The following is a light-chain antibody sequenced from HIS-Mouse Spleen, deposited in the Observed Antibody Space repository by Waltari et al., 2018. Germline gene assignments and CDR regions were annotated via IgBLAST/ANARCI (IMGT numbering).Light chain of an antibody. CDR3: QVWDSSSDHVV. Sequence: SYVLTQPPSVSVAPGKTARITCGGNHIGSKSGPWYQQKPGQAPVLVVYDDSDRPSGIPERFSGSNSGNTATLTISRVEAGDEADYYCQVWDSSSDHVVFGGGTKLTVL. CDR1: HIGSKS. V-gene: IGLV3-21*03. CDR2: DDS. J-gene: IGLJ2*01.